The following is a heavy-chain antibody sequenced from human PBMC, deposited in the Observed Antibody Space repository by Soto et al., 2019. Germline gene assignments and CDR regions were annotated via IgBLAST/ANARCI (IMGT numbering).Heavy chain of an antibody. CDR2: IIPIFGTA. V-gene: IGHV1-69*01. J-gene: IGHJ4*02. Sequence: QVQLVQSGAEVKKPGSSVKVSCKASGGTFSSYAISWVRQAPGQGLEWMGGIIPIFGTANYAQKFQGRVTITADESTSTAYMELSSLRSEDTAVYYCARETDYDILPGYNALEPGQYWGQGTLVTVSS. D-gene: IGHD3-9*01. CDR1: GGTFSSYA. CDR3: ARETDYDILPGYNALEPGQY.